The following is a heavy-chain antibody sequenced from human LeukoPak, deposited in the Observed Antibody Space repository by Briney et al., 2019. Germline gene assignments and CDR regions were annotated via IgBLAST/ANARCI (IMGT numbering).Heavy chain of an antibody. CDR2: ISGSGGST. Sequence: GGSLRLSCAASAFTVSSYAMSWVRQAPGKGLEWVSAISGSGGSTYYADSVKGRFTISRDNSKNTLYLQMNSLRAEDTAVYYCAKGDGDYEDAFDIWGHGTMVTVSS. J-gene: IGHJ3*02. CDR1: AFTVSSYA. CDR3: AKGDGDYEDAFDI. D-gene: IGHD4-17*01. V-gene: IGHV3-23*01.